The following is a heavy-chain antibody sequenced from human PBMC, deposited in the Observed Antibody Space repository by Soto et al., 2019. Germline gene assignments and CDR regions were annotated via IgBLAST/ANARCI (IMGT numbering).Heavy chain of an antibody. J-gene: IGHJ4*02. D-gene: IGHD3-10*01. CDR1: GFTVSSNY. V-gene: IGHV3-53*01. CDR3: ARQIWFGANNYFDC. Sequence: EVQLVESGGGLIQPGGSLRLSCAASGFTVSSNYMSWVRQAPGKGLEWVSVIYSGGSTYYADSVKGRFTISRDNSKNTLYLQMNSLRAEDTAVYYCARQIWFGANNYFDCWGQGTLVTVCS. CDR2: IYSGGST.